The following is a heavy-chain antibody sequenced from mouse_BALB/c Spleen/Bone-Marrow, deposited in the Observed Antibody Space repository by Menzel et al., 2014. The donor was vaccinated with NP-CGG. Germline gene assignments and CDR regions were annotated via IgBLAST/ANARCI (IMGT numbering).Heavy chain of an antibody. CDR1: GFTFSSYT. CDR2: ISNGGGST. V-gene: IGHV5-12-2*01. D-gene: IGHD3-1*01. J-gene: IGHJ4*01. CDR3: TRHVGNPYAMDY. Sequence: EVMLVESGGGLVQPGGSLKLSCAASGFTFSSYTMSWVRQTPEKRLEWVAYISNGGGSTHYPDTIKGRFTISRDNAKNTLYLQMSSLKSEDKAMYYCTRHVGNPYAMDYWGQGTSVTVSS.